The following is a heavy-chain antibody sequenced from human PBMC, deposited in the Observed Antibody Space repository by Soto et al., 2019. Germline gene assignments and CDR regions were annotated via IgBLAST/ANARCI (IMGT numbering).Heavy chain of an antibody. J-gene: IGHJ6*02. Sequence: ASVKVSCKASGYTFTSYDINWVRQATGQGLEWMGWMNPNSGNTGYAQKFQGRVTMTRNTSISTAYMGLSSLRSEDTAVYYCARVNVSRYIALLSPYSLHYYGMDVWGQGIMVTVSS. D-gene: IGHD3-9*01. CDR2: MNPNSGNT. CDR3: ARVNVSRYIALLSPYSLHYYGMDV. CDR1: GYTFTSYD. V-gene: IGHV1-8*01.